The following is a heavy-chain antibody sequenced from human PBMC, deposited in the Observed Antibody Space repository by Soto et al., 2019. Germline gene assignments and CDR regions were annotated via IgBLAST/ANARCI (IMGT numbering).Heavy chain of an antibody. V-gene: IGHV1-18*01. D-gene: IGHD5-18*01. Sequence: QVQLVQSGAAVKKPGAAVKVSCKASGYTFTSYGSSWVRQAPGQRLEWMGWIIANNGNTNYAQKLQGIVTITTYTSTSKVYVGLRRLRSDDTSVCYCARVGGVDTAMVAFDYWGQGTLVTVSS. CDR1: GYTFTSYG. J-gene: IGHJ4*02. CDR3: ARVGGVDTAMVAFDY. CDR2: IIANNGNT.